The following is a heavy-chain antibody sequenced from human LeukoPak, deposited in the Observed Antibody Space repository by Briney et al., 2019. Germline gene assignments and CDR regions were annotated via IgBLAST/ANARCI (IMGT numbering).Heavy chain of an antibody. CDR2: IYYSGST. J-gene: IGHJ3*02. CDR1: GGSISSYY. D-gene: IGHD2-21*02. CDR3: ARDHAYCGGNCFNDAFDI. Sequence: SETLSLTCTVSGGSISSYYWSWIRQPPGKGLEWIGYIYYSGSTNYNPSLKSRVTISVDTSKNQFSLKLSSVTAADTAVYYCARDHAYCGGNCFNDAFDIWGQGTMVTVSS. V-gene: IGHV4-59*01.